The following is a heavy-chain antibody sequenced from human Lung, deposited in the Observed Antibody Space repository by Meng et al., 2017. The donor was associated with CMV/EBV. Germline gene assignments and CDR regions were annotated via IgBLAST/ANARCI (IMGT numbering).Heavy chain of an antibody. CDR3: ARFSYDSGYLIDY. CDR1: GYTFTDFY. Sequence: ASVKVSCKASGYTFTDFYIHWVRLAPGQGLEWMGRINPYSGDTHFAQNFQGRVTMTRDTSISTAYMELTSLKSDDTAVYYCARFSYDSGYLIDYWGQGTXVTVSS. CDR2: INPYSGDT. V-gene: IGHV1-2*02. J-gene: IGHJ4*02. D-gene: IGHD3-22*01.